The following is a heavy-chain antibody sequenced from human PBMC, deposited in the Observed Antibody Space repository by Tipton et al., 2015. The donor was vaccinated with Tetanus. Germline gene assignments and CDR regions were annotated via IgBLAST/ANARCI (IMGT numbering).Heavy chain of an antibody. V-gene: IGHV5-51*01. CDR3: ARRLGPYTGDQIWHFDL. J-gene: IGHJ2*01. Sequence: QLVQSGAEVRKPGESLNISCKASGYNFATFWIGWVRQKPGKGLEWMGIIYHGASTIRYSPPFQGQVTISADKSITTAYLQWSSLKASDTAMYYCARRLGPYTGDQIWHFDLWGRGTMVTVSS. D-gene: IGHD7-27*01. CDR1: GYNFATFW. CDR2: IYHGASTI.